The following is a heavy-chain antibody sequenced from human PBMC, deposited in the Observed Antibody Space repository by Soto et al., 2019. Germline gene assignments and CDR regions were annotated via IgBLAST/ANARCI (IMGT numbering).Heavy chain of an antibody. J-gene: IGHJ3*02. CDR3: AKDRGARSYYGSGSPDAFDI. D-gene: IGHD3-10*01. CDR2: ISGSGGST. V-gene: IGHV3-23*01. Sequence: GGSLRLSCAASGFTFSSYAMSWVRQAPGKGLEWVSAISGSGGSTYYADSVKGRFTISRDNSKNTLYLQMNSLRAEGTGVYYCAKDRGARSYYGSGSPDAFDIWGQGTMVTVSS. CDR1: GFTFSSYA.